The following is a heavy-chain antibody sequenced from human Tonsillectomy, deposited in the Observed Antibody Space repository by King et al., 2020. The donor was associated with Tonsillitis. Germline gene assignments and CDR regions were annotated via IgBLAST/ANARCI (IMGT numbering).Heavy chain of an antibody. J-gene: IGHJ2*01. CDR2: ISSSSSYI. Sequence: VQLVESGGGLVKPGGSLRLSYAASGFTFSSYSMNWVRQAPGKGLEWVSCISSSSSYIYYADSVKGRFTISRDNAKNSLYLQMNSLRAEDTAVYYCARETYYYDSSGYGRGVPHFDLWGRGTLVTVSS. D-gene: IGHD3-22*01. V-gene: IGHV3-21*01. CDR3: ARETYYYDSSGYGRGVPHFDL. CDR1: GFTFSSYS.